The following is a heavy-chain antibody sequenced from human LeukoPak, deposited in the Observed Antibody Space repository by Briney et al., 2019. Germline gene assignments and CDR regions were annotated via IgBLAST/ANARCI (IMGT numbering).Heavy chain of an antibody. CDR1: GFTFNRFY. V-gene: IGHV3-64D*06. CDR3: VKDRSIAAPNNDFFDS. J-gene: IGHJ4*02. Sequence: GGSLRLSCSASGFTFNRFYLHWVRQAPGKGLEFVSHISSNGATTYYADSVKGRSTISRDNSKNTLYLQMSSLRADDTAVYYCVKDRSIAAPNNDFFDSWGQGALVTVPS. D-gene: IGHD6-6*01. CDR2: ISSNGATT.